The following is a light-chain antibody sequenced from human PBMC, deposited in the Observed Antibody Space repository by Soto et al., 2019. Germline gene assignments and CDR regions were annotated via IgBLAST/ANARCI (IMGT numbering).Light chain of an antibody. V-gene: IGKV3-20*01. CDR1: QSVYSNY. CDR2: GAS. CDR3: QQYGSSPLT. J-gene: IGKJ3*01. Sequence: VLTQSPCTLSLSPGEQASLSCPASQSVYSNYLAWYQHKPGQAPRLLIYGASSRATGIPDRFSGSGSGTDFTLTINRLGPEDFAVYFCQQYGSSPLTFGPGTKVDIK.